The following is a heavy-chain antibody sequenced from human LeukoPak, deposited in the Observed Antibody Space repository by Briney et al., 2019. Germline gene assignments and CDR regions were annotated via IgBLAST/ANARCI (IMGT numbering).Heavy chain of an antibody. CDR3: ARDPEYSSGWYPFY. Sequence: GGSLRLSCAASGFTFSSYSMSWVRQAPGKWLEWVSSISSSSSYIYYADSVKGRFTISRDNAKNSLYLQMNSLRAEDTAVYYCARDPEYSSGWYPFYWGQGTLVTVSS. CDR2: ISSSSSYI. J-gene: IGHJ4*02. V-gene: IGHV3-21*01. CDR1: GFTFSSYS. D-gene: IGHD6-19*01.